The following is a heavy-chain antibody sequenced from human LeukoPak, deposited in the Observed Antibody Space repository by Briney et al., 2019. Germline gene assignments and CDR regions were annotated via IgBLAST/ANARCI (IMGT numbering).Heavy chain of an antibody. CDR2: IKQDGSEI. CDR3: ARRYFDS. CDR1: GFTVSSNY. J-gene: IGHJ4*02. V-gene: IGHV3-7*01. Sequence: GGSLRLSCAASGFTVSSNYMSWVRQAPGKGLEWVANIKQDGSEIYYVAPVKGRFTISRDNTKNSLYLQMNSLRAEDTAVYYCARRYFDSWGQGTLVTVSS.